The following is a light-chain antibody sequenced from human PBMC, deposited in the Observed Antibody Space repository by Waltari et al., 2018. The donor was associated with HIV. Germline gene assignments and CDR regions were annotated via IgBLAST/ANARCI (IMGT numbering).Light chain of an antibody. CDR2: EAS. Sequence: EIVLTQSPATLSLSPGERATLSCRASQSLTSESFISYLAWYQQKPGQAPRILIYEASYRATGIPARFSGSGSGTDFTLTISSLEPEDFAVYYCQQRSLWPFTFGGGTKVEIK. J-gene: IGKJ4*01. CDR1: QSLTSESFISY. CDR3: QQRSLWPFT. V-gene: IGKV3-11*01.